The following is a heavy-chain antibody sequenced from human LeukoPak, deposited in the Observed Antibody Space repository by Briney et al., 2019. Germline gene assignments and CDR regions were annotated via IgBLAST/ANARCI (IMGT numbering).Heavy chain of an antibody. CDR3: ARVPHPYCSSTSCSFFDY. V-gene: IGHV1-8*03. Sequence: ASVKVSCKASGYTFTSYDINWVRQAPGQGLEWMGWMNPNSGNTGYAQKFQGRVTITRNTSKSTAYMELSSLRSEDTAVYYRARVPHPYCSSTSCSFFDYWGQGTLVTVSS. CDR2: MNPNSGNT. CDR1: GYTFTSYD. D-gene: IGHD2-2*01. J-gene: IGHJ4*02.